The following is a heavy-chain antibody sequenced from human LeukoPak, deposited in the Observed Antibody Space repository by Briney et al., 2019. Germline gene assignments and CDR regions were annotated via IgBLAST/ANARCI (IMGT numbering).Heavy chain of an antibody. V-gene: IGHV3-48*03. J-gene: IGHJ5*02. Sequence: PGGSLRLSCAASGFTFSSYEMNWVRQAPGKGLEWVSYISSSGSTIYYADSLKGRFTISRDNAKNSLYLQMNSLRAEDTAVYYCARDYGSAPGWFDPWGQGTLVTVSS. D-gene: IGHD3-10*01. CDR1: GFTFSSYE. CDR2: ISSSGSTI. CDR3: ARDYGSAPGWFDP.